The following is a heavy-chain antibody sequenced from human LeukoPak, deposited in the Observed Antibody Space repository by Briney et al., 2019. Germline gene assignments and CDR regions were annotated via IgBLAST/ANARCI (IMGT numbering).Heavy chain of an antibody. CDR2: ISGSGGST. CDR3: AKCLRYDFWSGTGFGY. CDR1: GFTFSSYA. D-gene: IGHD3-3*01. Sequence: GGSLRLSCAASGFTFSSYAMSWVRQAPGKGLEWVSAISGSGGSTYYADSVKGRFTISRDNSKNTLYLQMNSLRAEDTAVYYCAKCLRYDFWSGTGFGYWGQGTLVTVSS. V-gene: IGHV3-23*01. J-gene: IGHJ4*02.